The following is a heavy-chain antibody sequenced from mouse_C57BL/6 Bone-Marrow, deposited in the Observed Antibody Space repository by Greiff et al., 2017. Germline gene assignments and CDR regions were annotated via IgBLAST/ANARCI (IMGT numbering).Heavy chain of an antibody. Sequence: QVQLQQSGAELVKPGASVKMSCKASGYTFTSYWVTWVKQRPGQGLGWIGDIYPGSGSTNYNEKFKSKATLTVDTSSSTAYMQLSSLTSEDSAVYYCARFFTVVVDYWGQGTTLTVSS. V-gene: IGHV1-55*01. CDR3: ARFFTVVVDY. CDR1: GYTFTSYW. J-gene: IGHJ2*01. D-gene: IGHD1-1*01. CDR2: IYPGSGST.